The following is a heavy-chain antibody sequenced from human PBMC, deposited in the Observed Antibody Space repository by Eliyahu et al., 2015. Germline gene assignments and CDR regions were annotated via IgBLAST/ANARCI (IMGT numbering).Heavy chain of an antibody. Sequence: QVQLQQWGAGLLKPSETLSLTCAVYGGSFSGYYWSWIRQPPGKGLEWIGEINHSGSTNYNPSLKSRVTISVDTSKNQFSLKLSSVTAADTAVYYCARGRKKYIAVAGTFPDYWGQGTLVTVSS. V-gene: IGHV4-34*01. D-gene: IGHD6-19*01. CDR1: GGSFSGYY. J-gene: IGHJ4*02. CDR3: ARGRKKYIAVAGTFPDY. CDR2: INHSGST.